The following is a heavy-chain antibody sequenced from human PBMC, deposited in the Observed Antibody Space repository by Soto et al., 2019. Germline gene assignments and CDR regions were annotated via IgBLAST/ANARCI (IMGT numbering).Heavy chain of an antibody. V-gene: IGHV3-21*01. J-gene: IGHJ2*01. CDR3: AGGVIGGRNWYFAF. D-gene: IGHD3-16*02. CDR1: GFTFSRYS. Sequence: EVQLVESGGGLVKPGGSLRLSCAASGFTFSRYSMNWVRQAPGKGLEWVSSISSGTTYIYYTDSVKGRFTISRDNAKNSQYLQMNTLRAAETAVYYCAGGVIGGRNWYFAFWGRGTLVTVSS. CDR2: ISSGTTYI.